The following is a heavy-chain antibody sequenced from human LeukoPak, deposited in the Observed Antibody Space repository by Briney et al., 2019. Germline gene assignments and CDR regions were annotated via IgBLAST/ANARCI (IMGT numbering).Heavy chain of an antibody. D-gene: IGHD3-10*01. CDR1: GGSITSISYY. J-gene: IGHJ4*02. V-gene: IGHV4-39*01. CDR2: MNYSAPT. CDR3: ARHWDYYGAGSYYKSDY. Sequence: SETLSLTWTVSGGSITSISYYWGWIRQPPWKGLEWPGSMNYSAPTYYNPSSKSRVTISVDTSRNHYSLMLRSVTAADTAVYYCARHWDYYGAGSYYKSDYWGQGTLVTVSS.